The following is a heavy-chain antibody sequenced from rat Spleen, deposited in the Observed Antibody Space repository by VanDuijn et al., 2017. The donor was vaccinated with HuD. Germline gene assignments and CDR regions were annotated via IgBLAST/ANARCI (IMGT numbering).Heavy chain of an antibody. D-gene: IGHD1-4*01. J-gene: IGHJ3*01. CDR3: AGPGAGYPFAY. CDR2: ITYDGSST. Sequence: EVQLVESGGGLVQPGRSLKLSCAASGFPFSDYNMAWVRQAPKKGLEWVATITYDGSSTYYRDSVKGRFTISRDNAKSTLYLQMDSLRSEDTATYYCAGPGAGYPFAYWGQGTLVTVSS. V-gene: IGHV5-7*01. CDR1: GFPFSDYN.